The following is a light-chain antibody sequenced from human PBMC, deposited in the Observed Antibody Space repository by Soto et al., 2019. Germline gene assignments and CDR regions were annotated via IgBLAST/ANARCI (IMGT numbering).Light chain of an antibody. V-gene: IGKV1-33*01. CDR1: QDIRKF. CDR3: HQYDNLPFT. J-gene: IGKJ3*01. CDR2: DAS. Sequence: DIQMTQSPSSLSASVGSRVTITCQASQDIRKFLNWDQQRPGKAPKLLIYDASDLETGVPSRFSGSGCGTHFDFTISSLQPEDSATYYCHQYDNLPFTFGPGTKVEIK.